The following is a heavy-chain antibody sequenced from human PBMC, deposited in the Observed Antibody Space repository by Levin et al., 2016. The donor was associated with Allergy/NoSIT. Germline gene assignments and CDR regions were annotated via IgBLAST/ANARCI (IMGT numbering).Heavy chain of an antibody. J-gene: IGHJ6*02. CDR2: IIPIFGTA. CDR3: ARTGGEYCGGDCSYGMDV. Sequence: WVRQAPGQGLEWMGGIIPIFGTANYAQKFQGRVTITADESTSTAYMELSSLRSEDTAVYYCARTGGEYCGGDCSYGMDVWGQGTTVTVSS. V-gene: IGHV1-69*01. D-gene: IGHD2-21*02.